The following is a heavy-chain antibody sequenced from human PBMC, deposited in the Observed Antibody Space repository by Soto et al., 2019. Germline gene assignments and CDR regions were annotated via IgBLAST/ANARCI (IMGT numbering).Heavy chain of an antibody. CDR3: ARASKGEKSYGFLDS. CDR2: IHYSGRT. V-gene: IGHV4-31*03. D-gene: IGHD3-10*01. CDR1: GGSISSGAYY. Sequence: QVQLQESGPGLVKPSQTLTLTCTVSGGSISSGAYYWSWIRQHPGKGLEWIGYIHYSGRTYYNPSLKSGYTITVDTSKNQLSLNLSSVTSADTAVYLCARASKGEKSYGFLDSWGQGTLVTVSS. J-gene: IGHJ4*02.